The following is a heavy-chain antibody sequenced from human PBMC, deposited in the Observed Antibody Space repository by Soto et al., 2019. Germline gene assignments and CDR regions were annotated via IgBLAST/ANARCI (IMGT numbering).Heavy chain of an antibody. CDR3: ARSAVSPFGGLIGPFDY. Sequence: QGQLVQSGAEEKKPGASVKVSCKASGYTFTGYAMHWVRQAPGQRLEWMGWINAGNGNTKYSQKFQGRVTITSDTSASTDYMELNSLRSEDTAVDYCARSAVSPFGGLIGPFDYWGQGNLVTVSS. CDR2: INAGNGNT. V-gene: IGHV1-3*05. J-gene: IGHJ4*02. D-gene: IGHD3-16*02. CDR1: GYTFTGYA.